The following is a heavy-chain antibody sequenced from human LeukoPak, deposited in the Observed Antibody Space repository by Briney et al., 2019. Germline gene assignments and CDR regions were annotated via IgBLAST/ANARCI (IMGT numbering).Heavy chain of an antibody. CDR1: GYTLTELS. V-gene: IGHV1-24*01. D-gene: IGHD3-22*01. CDR3: AIYDSSGYTTSFDY. Sequence: ASVTVSFTVSGYTLTELSMHWVRQAPGKGLEWMGGFDPEDGETIYAQKFQGRATMTEDPSTDTAYMELSSLRSEDTAVYYCAIYDSSGYTTSFDYWGQGTLITVSS. J-gene: IGHJ4*02. CDR2: FDPEDGET.